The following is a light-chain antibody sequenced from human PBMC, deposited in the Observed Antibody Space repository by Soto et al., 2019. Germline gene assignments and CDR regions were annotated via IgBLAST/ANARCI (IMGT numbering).Light chain of an antibody. J-gene: IGLJ1*01. Sequence: QSALTQPPSVSGAPGQRVTISCTGSSSNIGANYDVHWYQQLPGTAPKLLIYGNSNRPSGVPDRFSGSKSGTSASLAITGLQAEDEADYYCQSYDSSLSVYVFGTGTQLTVL. CDR2: GNS. V-gene: IGLV1-40*01. CDR1: SSNIGANYD. CDR3: QSYDSSLSVYV.